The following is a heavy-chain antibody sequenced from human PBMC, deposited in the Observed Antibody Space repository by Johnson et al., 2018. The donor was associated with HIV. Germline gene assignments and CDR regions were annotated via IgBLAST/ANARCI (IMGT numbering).Heavy chain of an antibody. D-gene: IGHD3-16*01. J-gene: IGHJ3*02. Sequence: QVQLVESGGGVVQPGRSLRLSCAASGFTFSSYGMHWVRQAPGKGLEWVAVISYDGSNKYYADSVKGRFTISRDNAKNSLYLPMNSLRAADTAGYYCAKGSPGGVVAHDAFDIWCQGTMVTFSS. CDR2: ISYDGSNK. CDR1: GFTFSSYG. CDR3: AKGSPGGVVAHDAFDI. V-gene: IGHV3-30*19.